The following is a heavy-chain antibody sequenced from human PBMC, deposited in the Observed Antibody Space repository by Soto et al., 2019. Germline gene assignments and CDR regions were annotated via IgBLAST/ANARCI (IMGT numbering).Heavy chain of an antibody. Sequence: PGGSLRLSCAASGFTFSSYWMSRVRQAPGKGLEWVANIKQDGSEKYYVDSVKGRFTISRDNAKNSLYLQMNSLRAEDTAVYYCARAPAGGSSWPEYYYYYGMDVWGQGTTVTVSS. V-gene: IGHV3-7*03. CDR3: ARAPAGGSSWPEYYYYYGMDV. CDR2: IKQDGSEK. CDR1: GFTFSSYW. J-gene: IGHJ6*02. D-gene: IGHD6-13*01.